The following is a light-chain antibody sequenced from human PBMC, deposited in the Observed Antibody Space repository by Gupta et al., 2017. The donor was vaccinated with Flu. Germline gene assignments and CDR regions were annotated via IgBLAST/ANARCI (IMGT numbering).Light chain of an antibody. CDR1: QSISTW. CDR3: QQYHSYPFT. V-gene: IGKV1-5*03. CDR2: KAS. J-gene: IGKJ5*01. Sequence: DIQMTQSPSTLSASVGERVTITCRASQSISTWLAWYQQKPGKAPNLLIYKASSLERGVPSRFSGSGSGTDFTLTINSLQPNDFASYYCQQYHSYPFTFGQGTLLDIK.